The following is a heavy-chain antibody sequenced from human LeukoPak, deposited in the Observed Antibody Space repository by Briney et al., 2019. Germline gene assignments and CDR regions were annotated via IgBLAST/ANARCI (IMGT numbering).Heavy chain of an antibody. Sequence: PGGSLRLSCGAAGFIFSTYAMSWVRQAPGKGLEWVSGVSGDGSTTYYADSVKGRFTISRDNSKNTLFLQMNSLRVEDTAVYYCASSEFYYGFDVRGLGTTVTVSS. CDR1: GFIFSTYA. J-gene: IGHJ6*02. CDR2: VSGDGSTT. V-gene: IGHV3-23*01. CDR3: ASSEFYYGFDV.